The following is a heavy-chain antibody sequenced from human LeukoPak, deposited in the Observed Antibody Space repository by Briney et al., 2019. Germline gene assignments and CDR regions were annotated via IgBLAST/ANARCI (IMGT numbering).Heavy chain of an antibody. CDR1: GGSISSGDYY. V-gene: IGHV4-30-4*01. CDR3: ARARIVVVTGWFDP. Sequence: PSQTLSLTCTVSGGSISSGDYYWGWIRQPPGKGLEWIGYIYYTGSTYYNPSLKSRVTISVDTSKNQFSLKLSSVTAADTAVYYCARARIVVVTGWFDPWGQGTLVTVSS. D-gene: IGHD2-15*01. CDR2: IYYTGST. J-gene: IGHJ5*02.